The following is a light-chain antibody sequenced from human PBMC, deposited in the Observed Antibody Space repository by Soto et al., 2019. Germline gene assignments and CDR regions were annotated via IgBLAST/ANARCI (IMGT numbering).Light chain of an antibody. J-gene: IGKJ5*01. CDR3: QQRSNWPSIT. CDR1: QSVSSY. CDR2: GTS. Sequence: EIVLTQSPATLSLSQRERATLSCRASQSVSSYLAWYQQKPGQAPRLLIYGTSFRASGIPDRFRGSGCGTDFTLPTSSLEPEDVAVYYCQQRSNWPSITFGQGTRLEIK. V-gene: IGKV3-11*01.